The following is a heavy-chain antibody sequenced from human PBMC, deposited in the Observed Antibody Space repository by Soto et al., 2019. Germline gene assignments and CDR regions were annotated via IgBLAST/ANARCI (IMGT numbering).Heavy chain of an antibody. CDR3: TRGVLLWFGETANWFDP. CDR2: IRSKANSYAT. Sequence: EVQLVDSGGGLVQPGGSLKLSCAASGFTFSGSAMHWVRQASGKGLEWVGRIRSKANSYATAYAASVKGRFTISRDDSKNTAYLQMNSLKTEDTAVYYCTRGVLLWFGETANWFDPWGQGTLVTVSS. CDR1: GFTFSGSA. D-gene: IGHD3-10*01. V-gene: IGHV3-73*01. J-gene: IGHJ5*02.